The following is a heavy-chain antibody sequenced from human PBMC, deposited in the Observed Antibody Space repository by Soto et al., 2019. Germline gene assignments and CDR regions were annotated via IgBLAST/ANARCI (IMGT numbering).Heavy chain of an antibody. V-gene: IGHV2-5*01. D-gene: IGHD3-10*01. CDR1: GFSISTTGVD. J-gene: IGHJ5*02. CDR2: TSWNDDK. Sequence: QITLKEYGPTLVKPTQTLTLTCTFSGFSISTTGVDVGWISPPPGKTLEWLALTSWNDDKLHSPSPKSRLTIQRETSKNRVVFTIAYMDPVDTATYYCAPQRVGFGEEWCDPWGQGSPVTVSS. CDR3: APQRVGFGEEWCDP.